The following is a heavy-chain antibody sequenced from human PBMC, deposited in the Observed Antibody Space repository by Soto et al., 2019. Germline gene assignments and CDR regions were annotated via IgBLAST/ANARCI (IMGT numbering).Heavy chain of an antibody. D-gene: IGHD3-22*01. Sequence: EVQLLESGGGLIEPGGSLRLSCAASEFTFRSYAMSWVRQAPGEGLEWVSAISDIGDITYYADSVKGRFPISRDNSKNTLFLQMDSLRPEDTAVYFCAKDYSYDSSGVLDYWGQGTLVTVSS. J-gene: IGHJ4*02. CDR3: AKDYSYDSSGVLDY. CDR1: EFTFRSYA. CDR2: ISDIGDIT. V-gene: IGHV3-23*01.